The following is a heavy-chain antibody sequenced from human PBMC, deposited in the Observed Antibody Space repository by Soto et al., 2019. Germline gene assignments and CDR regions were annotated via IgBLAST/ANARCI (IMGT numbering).Heavy chain of an antibody. CDR3: ARGRHRNPEY. Sequence: QVQLVQSGGEVKKPGASVRVSCKTSGYTFINFGITWVRQAPGQGLEWVGKIRGYNGDTNYAPKLQGRVTMTTDTSTSTAYLELRPLRSDDTAVYYCARGRHRNPEYWGQGTLVTVSS. CDR1: GYTFINFG. CDR2: IRGYNGDT. V-gene: IGHV1-18*04. J-gene: IGHJ4*02.